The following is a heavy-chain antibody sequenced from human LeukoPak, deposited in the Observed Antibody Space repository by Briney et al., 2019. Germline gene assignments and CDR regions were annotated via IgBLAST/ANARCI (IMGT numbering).Heavy chain of an antibody. Sequence: GGSLRLSCAASGFTFSNAWMNWVRQAPGKGLEWVGRIKSKTDGGTTDYAAPVKGRFTISRDDSKNTLYLQMNSLKTEDTAVYYCARDLKFPEQQLTSPFDYWGQGTLVTVSS. V-gene: IGHV3-15*07. CDR3: ARDLKFPEQQLTSPFDY. D-gene: IGHD6-13*01. CDR1: GFTFSNAW. J-gene: IGHJ4*02. CDR2: IKSKTDGGTT.